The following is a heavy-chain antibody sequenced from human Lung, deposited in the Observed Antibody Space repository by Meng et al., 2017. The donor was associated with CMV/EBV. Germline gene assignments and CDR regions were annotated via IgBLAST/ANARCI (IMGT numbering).Heavy chain of an antibody. CDR3: ARGWLGGYDYYYYGVDV. J-gene: IGHJ6*02. V-gene: IGHV1-69*05. D-gene: IGHD5-12*01. Sequence: SSVNVSCKASGGTFSSYAISWVRQAPGQGLEWMGGIIPIFGTANYAQKFQGRVTIPTDESTSTAYMELSSLRSEDTAVYYCARGWLGGYDYYYYGVDVWGQGTTVXVSS. CDR1: GGTFSSYA. CDR2: IIPIFGTA.